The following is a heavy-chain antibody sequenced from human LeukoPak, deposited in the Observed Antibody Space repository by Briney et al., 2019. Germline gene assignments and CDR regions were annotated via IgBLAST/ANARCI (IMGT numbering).Heavy chain of an antibody. V-gene: IGHV4-59*08. CDR1: GGSISSYY. CDR2: IYYSEST. D-gene: IGHD6-19*01. Sequence: PSETLSLTCTVSGGSISSYYWSWIRQPPGKGLVWIGYIYYSESTNYNPSLKSRVTISVDTSKNQFSLKLSSVTAADTAVYYCARRAVADETLFDYWGQGTLVTVSS. J-gene: IGHJ4*02. CDR3: ARRAVADETLFDY.